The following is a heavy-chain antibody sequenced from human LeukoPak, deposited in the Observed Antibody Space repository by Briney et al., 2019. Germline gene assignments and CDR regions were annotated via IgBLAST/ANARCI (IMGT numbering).Heavy chain of an antibody. CDR2: IFPGDSNT. Sequence: GESLKISCKGSGYSFTSYWISWVRQMPGKGLEWMGVIFPGDSNTRYSPSFQGQVTISADKSISTAYLQWSSLKASDTAIYYCARRDSSGSSPYYYYGMDVWGQGTTVAVSS. CDR1: GYSFTSYW. CDR3: ARRDSSGSSPYYYYGMDV. J-gene: IGHJ6*02. V-gene: IGHV5-51*01. D-gene: IGHD3-22*01.